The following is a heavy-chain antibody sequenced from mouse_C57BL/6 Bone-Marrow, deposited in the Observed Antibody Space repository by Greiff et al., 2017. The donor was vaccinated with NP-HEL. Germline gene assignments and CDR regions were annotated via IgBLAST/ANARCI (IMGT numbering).Heavy chain of an antibody. V-gene: IGHV1-15*01. D-gene: IGHD1-1*01. CDR2: IDPETGGT. CDR3: TRRGYGSSSFDY. J-gene: IGHJ2*01. CDR1: GYTFTDYE. Sequence: QVQLQQSGAELVRPGASVTLSCKASGYTFTDYEMHWVKQTPVHGLEWIGAIDPETGGTAYNQKFKGKAILTADKSSSTAYMELRSLTSEDSAAYYCTRRGYGSSSFDYWGQGTTLTVSS.